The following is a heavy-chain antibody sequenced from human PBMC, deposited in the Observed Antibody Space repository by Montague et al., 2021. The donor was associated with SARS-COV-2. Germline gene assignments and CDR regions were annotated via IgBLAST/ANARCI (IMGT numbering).Heavy chain of an antibody. CDR2: MSSSFSTI. J-gene: IGHJ3*02. Sequence: SLRLSCAASGFTFSSYEMNWVRQAPGKGLEWVSNMSSSFSTIYXXXSXXXRFTISRDNAKNSLYLQLNSLRAEDTAVYYCAREGRGEQWLVRAFDIWGQGTMVTVSS. V-gene: IGHV3-48*03. D-gene: IGHD6-19*01. CDR3: AREGRGEQWLVRAFDI. CDR1: GFTFSSYE.